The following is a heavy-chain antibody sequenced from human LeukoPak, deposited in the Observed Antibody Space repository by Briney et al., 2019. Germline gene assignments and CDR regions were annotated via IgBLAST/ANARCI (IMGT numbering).Heavy chain of an antibody. CDR1: GRSLSSYY. J-gene: IGHJ4*02. CDR3: TRGDNT. Sequence: SYTLSLTCPVSGRSLSSYYWSWIRQPAGKGLEWIRRIYTSGSTRYNPSLKGRVTLSVHTSKNQLTLNLSSVKALDTPMYDYTRGDNTGGQGTLVTVPS. CDR2: IYTSGST. D-gene: IGHD2-2*02. V-gene: IGHV4-4*07.